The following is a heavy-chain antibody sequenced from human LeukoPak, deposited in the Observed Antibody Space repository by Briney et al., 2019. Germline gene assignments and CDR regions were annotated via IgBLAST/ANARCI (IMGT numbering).Heavy chain of an antibody. CDR2: INPNSGGT. CDR1: GYTFTGYY. Sequence: GASVKVSCKASGYTFTGYYMHWVRQAPGQGLEWMGWINPNSGGTNYAQKFQGRVTMTRDTSFSTAYMELSRLRSDDTAVYYCAREDRFGELWIDYWGQGTLVTVSS. V-gene: IGHV1-2*02. J-gene: IGHJ4*02. CDR3: AREDRFGELWIDY. D-gene: IGHD3-10*01.